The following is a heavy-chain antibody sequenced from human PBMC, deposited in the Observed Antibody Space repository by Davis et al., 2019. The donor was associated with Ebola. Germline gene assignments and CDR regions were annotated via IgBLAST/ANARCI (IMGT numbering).Heavy chain of an antibody. V-gene: IGHV5-51*01. CDR1: GYSFTSYW. D-gene: IGHD6-13*01. CDR3: ARLGLGTYDYYYGMDV. CDR2: IYPGDSDT. Sequence: GESLKISCKGSGYSFTSYWIGWVRQMPGKGLEWMGIIYPGDSDTRYSPSFQGQVTISADKPISTAYLQWSSLKASDTAMYYCARLGLGTYDYYYGMDVWGQGTTVTVSS. J-gene: IGHJ6*02.